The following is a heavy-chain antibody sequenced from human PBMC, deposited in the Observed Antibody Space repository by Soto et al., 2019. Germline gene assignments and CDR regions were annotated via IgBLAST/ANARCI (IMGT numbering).Heavy chain of an antibody. V-gene: IGHV4-31*03. D-gene: IGHD3-22*01. CDR3: ERDFLYSSDSRRSVGYTFDL. J-gene: IGHJ3*01. Sequence: QVQLQESGPGLVKPSQTLSLTCTVSGGSISSGVHYWSWIRQYSGKGLEWIGHIYYSGNTYYNPSLKSRVSIFVDTSKNQFSLKLTPVTASDTAVYYCERDFLYSSDSRRSVGYTFDLWGQGTMVTVSS. CDR1: GGSISSGVHY. CDR2: IYYSGNT.